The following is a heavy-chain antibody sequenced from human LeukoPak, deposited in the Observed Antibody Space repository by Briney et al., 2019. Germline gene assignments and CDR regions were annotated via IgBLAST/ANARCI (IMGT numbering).Heavy chain of an antibody. CDR3: ARVGYYYGSGTDY. Sequence: KTGGSLRLSCAASGFTVSNNYMSWIRQPPGKGLEWIGEINHSGSTNYNPSLKSRVTISVDTSKNQFSLKLSSVTAADTAVYYCARVGYYYGSGTDYWGQGTLVTVSS. CDR2: INHSGST. V-gene: IGHV4-34*01. D-gene: IGHD3-10*01. J-gene: IGHJ4*02. CDR1: GFTVSNNY.